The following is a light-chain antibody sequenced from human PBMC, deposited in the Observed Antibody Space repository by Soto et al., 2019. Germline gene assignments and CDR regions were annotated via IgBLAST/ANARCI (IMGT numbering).Light chain of an antibody. CDR2: EVI. CDR1: SSDIGTYNS. J-gene: IGLJ3*02. V-gene: IGLV2-14*01. Sequence: QSVLTQPASVSGSPGQSITISCTGTSSDIGTYNSVSWYQHHPGKAPKLFIFEVIDRPSGVSDRFSGSKSGNTASLTISGLQPEDEADYYCCSYTSTYTRVFGGGTKLTVL. CDR3: CSYTSTYTRV.